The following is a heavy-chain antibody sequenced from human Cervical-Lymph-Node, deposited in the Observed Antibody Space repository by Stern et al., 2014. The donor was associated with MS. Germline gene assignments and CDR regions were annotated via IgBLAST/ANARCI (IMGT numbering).Heavy chain of an antibody. CDR2: IYPGDSDT. Sequence: EVQLEESGAEVKQPGESLKISCKTSGYSFTTYWIGWVRQMPGKGLEWMGIIYPGDSDTRYSPSFRGQVTISADKSTSTAYLQWSSLKASDTAMYYCARVIGIVPGEFDCWGQGTLVTVSS. CDR3: ARVIGIVPGEFDC. V-gene: IGHV5-51*01. D-gene: IGHD2-2*01. CDR1: GYSFTTYW. J-gene: IGHJ4*02.